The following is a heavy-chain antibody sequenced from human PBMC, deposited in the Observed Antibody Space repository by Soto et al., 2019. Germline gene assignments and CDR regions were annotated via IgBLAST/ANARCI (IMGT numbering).Heavy chain of an antibody. CDR3: AAGITPDY. CDR1: GFTFSRYA. CDR2: ISGSGGST. V-gene: IGHV3-23*01. D-gene: IGHD3-10*01. Sequence: EVQLLESGGGLVQPGGSLRLSCAASGFTFSRYAMSWVRQAPGKGLEWVSRISGSGGSTYYADSVKGRFTISRDKSKNTLYLQMNSLSAEDTAVYYCAAGITPDYWGQGTLVTVSS. J-gene: IGHJ4*02.